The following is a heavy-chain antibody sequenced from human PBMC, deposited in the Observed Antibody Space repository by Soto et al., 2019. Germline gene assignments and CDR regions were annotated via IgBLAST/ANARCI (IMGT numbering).Heavy chain of an antibody. D-gene: IGHD2-21*01. CDR2: IYVTGAV. CDR3: ARLRIATNNYKWFDP. J-gene: IGHJ5*02. Sequence: LSLTCSVSGAALNSGNYYWSWIRQVPGKGLEWIGHIYVTGAVDYNPSLRDRITISQDTSERQFSLDLRLVTAADTAVYYCARLRIATNNYKWFDPWGQGTLVTVSS. CDR1: GAALNSGNYY. V-gene: IGHV4-31*03.